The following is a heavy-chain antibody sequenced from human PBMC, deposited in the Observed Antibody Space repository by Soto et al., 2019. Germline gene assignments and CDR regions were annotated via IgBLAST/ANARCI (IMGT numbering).Heavy chain of an antibody. CDR2: IYNDGTYS. V-gene: IGHV3-74*01. CDR1: GFIFKMYW. J-gene: IGHJ4*02. D-gene: IGHD3-10*01. CDR3: TRGPRPISTGTGAY. Sequence: EVQLVESGGGLVPPGGSVRLSCAASGFIFKMYWMHWVRQSPGKGLVWISRIYNDGTYSDYAASVRGRFTISRDNVNDTLYLQMNNLRAEYSGLYYCTRGPRPISTGTGAYWGQGTQVTVSS.